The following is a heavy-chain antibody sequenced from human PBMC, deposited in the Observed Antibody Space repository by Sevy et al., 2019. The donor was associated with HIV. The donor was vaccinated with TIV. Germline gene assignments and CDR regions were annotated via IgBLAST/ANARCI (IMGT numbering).Heavy chain of an antibody. Sequence: GGSLRLSCTASGFTFSTYAMHWVRQAPGQGLEWLAVISYDGNDKYYTDSVKGRFTISRESSKNTLYLQMNSLRAEDTAVYYCANDAGYSTGWYQGYWGQGTLVTVSS. V-gene: IGHV3-30*18. CDR1: GFTFSTYA. D-gene: IGHD6-19*01. J-gene: IGHJ4*02. CDR2: ISYDGNDK. CDR3: ANDAGYSTGWYQGY.